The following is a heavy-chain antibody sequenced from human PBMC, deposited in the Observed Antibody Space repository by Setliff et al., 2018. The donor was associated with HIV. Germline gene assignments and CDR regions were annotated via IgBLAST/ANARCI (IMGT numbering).Heavy chain of an antibody. D-gene: IGHD3-10*01. CDR1: GYTFTTYY. CDR3: ARVFYYSAGSYSLDY. Sequence: ASVKVSCKASGYTFTTYYMHWVRQAPGQGLEGMAVINPSVGSTNFAQMFQGRVTMTRDTSTSTVYMELSSLRFEDTAVYSCARVFYYSAGSYSLDYWGQETLVTVSS. J-gene: IGHJ4*01. V-gene: IGHV1-46*01. CDR2: INPSVGST.